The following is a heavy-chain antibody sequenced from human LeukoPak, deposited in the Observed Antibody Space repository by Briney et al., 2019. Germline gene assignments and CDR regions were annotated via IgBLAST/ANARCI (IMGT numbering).Heavy chain of an antibody. V-gene: IGHV1-24*01. CDR3: ATTPRNYYGSGSYYNVPYYYYMDV. CDR2: FNTQHGET. D-gene: IGHD3-10*01. J-gene: IGHJ6*03. CDR1: GYSLTELS. Sequence: AAVKVSRKGSGYSLTELSMHLVRQAPAKGQERKGVFNTQHGETEYAQKVHGRVTMTEDTSTDTAYMELRSLRSEDTAVYYCATTPRNYYGSGSYYNVPYYYYMDVWGKRTTVTVSS.